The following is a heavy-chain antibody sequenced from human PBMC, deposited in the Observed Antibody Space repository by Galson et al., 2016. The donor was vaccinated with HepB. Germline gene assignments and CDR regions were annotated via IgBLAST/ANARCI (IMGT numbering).Heavy chain of an antibody. CDR3: AREAGYHRY. V-gene: IGHV4-39*07. CDR1: GGSFTTLGHY. D-gene: IGHD5-18*01. CDR2: VSSSGTT. Sequence: ATLSLTCTVPGGSFTTLGHYWGWIRQSPGKGLEWIATVSSSGTTDYNPSLQSRDTISIDMSKNQFSLRLNSLTAADAAVYFGAREAGYHRYWGQGILVTVSS. J-gene: IGHJ4*02.